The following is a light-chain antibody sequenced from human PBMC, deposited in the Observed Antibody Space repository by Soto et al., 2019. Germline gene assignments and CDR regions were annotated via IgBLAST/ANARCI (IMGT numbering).Light chain of an antibody. CDR3: CSYAGSYYILV. Sequence: QSALTQPRSVSGSPGQSVTISCTGTSSDVGGYNYVSWFQQHPGKAPKLFIYDVNKRPSGVPDRFSGSKSGNTASLTISELQAEDEADYYCCSYAGSYYILVFGGGTKLTVL. CDR2: DVN. CDR1: SSDVGGYNY. J-gene: IGLJ2*01. V-gene: IGLV2-11*01.